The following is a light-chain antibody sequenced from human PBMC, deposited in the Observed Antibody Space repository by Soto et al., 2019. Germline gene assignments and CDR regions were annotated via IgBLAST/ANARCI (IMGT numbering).Light chain of an antibody. CDR2: DAS. CDR3: QQRSTWPIT. Sequence: EIVLTQSPATLSLSPGERATLSCWASQSVSNYLAWYQQRPGQAPRLLIYDASNRAAGIPARFSGSASGTDFTLTISSLEPEDFAVYYCQQRSTWPITFGQGTRLEIK. J-gene: IGKJ5*01. V-gene: IGKV3-11*01. CDR1: QSVSNY.